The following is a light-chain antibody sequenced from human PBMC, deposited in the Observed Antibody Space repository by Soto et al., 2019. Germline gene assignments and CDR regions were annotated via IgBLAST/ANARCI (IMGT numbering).Light chain of an antibody. CDR3: SSYTSSSTNWV. CDR2: EVN. Sequence: QSALTQPASVSGSPGQSITISCTGTSSDVGGYNFVSWYQQHPGKAPKLMIYEVNNRPSGVSNRLSGSKSGNTASLTISGLQAEDEADYYCSSYTSSSTNWVFGGGTKVTVL. J-gene: IGLJ3*02. CDR1: SSDVGGYNF. V-gene: IGLV2-14*01.